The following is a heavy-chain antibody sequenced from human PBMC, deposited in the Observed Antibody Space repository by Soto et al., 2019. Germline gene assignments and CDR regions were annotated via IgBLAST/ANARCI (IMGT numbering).Heavy chain of an antibody. Sequence: PSETLSLTCAVYGGSFSGYYWSWIRQPPGKGLEWIGEINHSGSTNYNPSLKSQVTISVDTSKNQFSLKLSSVTAADTAVYYCARGGSGYDFPRYYYYYYMDVWGKGTTVTVSS. CDR2: INHSGST. CDR1: GGSFSGYY. D-gene: IGHD5-12*01. V-gene: IGHV4-34*01. J-gene: IGHJ6*03. CDR3: ARGGSGYDFPRYYYYYYMDV.